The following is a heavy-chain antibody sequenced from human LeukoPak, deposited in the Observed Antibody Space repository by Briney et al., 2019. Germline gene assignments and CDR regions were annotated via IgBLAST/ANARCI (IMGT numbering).Heavy chain of an antibody. CDR1: GYTFTKYA. CDR3: ANCYDSSGFFAY. V-gene: IGHV7-4-1*02. D-gene: IGHD3-22*01. Sequence: ASVKVSCKGSGYTFTKYAISWVRQAPGQGLEYMGWIDTNTGNPTYAQGFTGRFVFSLDTSVSTAYLQISSLKAEDSAIYFCANCYDSSGFFAYWGQVTLVTVSS. CDR2: IDTNTGNP. J-gene: IGHJ4*02.